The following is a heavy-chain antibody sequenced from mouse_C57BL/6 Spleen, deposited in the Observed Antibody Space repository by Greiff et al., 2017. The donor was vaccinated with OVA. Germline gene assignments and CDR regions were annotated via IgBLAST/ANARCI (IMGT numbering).Heavy chain of an antibody. J-gene: IGHJ1*03. V-gene: IGHV1-55*01. CDR2: IYPGSGST. CDR1: GYTFTSYW. Sequence: QVQLQQPGAELVKPGASVKMSCKASGYTFTSYWITWVKQRPGQGLEWIGDIYPGSGSTDYNQKFKSKATLTADTSSSTAYIQLSSLTSEDSAVYYCARDGNYWYFDVWGTGTTVTVSS. D-gene: IGHD1-1*01. CDR3: ARDGNYWYFDV.